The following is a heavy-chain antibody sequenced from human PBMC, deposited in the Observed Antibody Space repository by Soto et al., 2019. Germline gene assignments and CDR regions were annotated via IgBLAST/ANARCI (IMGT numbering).Heavy chain of an antibody. Sequence: QVQLVQSGVDVKMPGASVKLSCKTYGYTFTNYGVTWVRQVSGQGLEWIGWVSGYNRNTNYAQKFEDRVIMTTDTSTNTAHMELRRLSSDDTGIYYCARERQWEHVIYWGRGTLLTVSP. V-gene: IGHV1-18*01. CDR1: GYTFTNYG. CDR3: ARERQWEHVIY. D-gene: IGHD1-26*01. J-gene: IGHJ4*02. CDR2: VSGYNRNT.